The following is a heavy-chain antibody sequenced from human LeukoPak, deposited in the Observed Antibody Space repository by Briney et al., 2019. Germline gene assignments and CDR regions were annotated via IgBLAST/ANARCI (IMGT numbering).Heavy chain of an antibody. CDR1: GGTFSSYA. Sequence: ASVKVSCKASGGTFSSYAVSWVRQAPGQGLEWMGGIIPIFGTANYAQKFQGRVTITTDESTSTAYMELSSLRSEDTAVYYCARQRGGYCGVDTCSYYFDYWGQGTLVTVST. V-gene: IGHV1-69*05. D-gene: IGHD2-21*02. CDR2: IIPIFGTA. J-gene: IGHJ4*02. CDR3: ARQRGGYCGVDTCSYYFDY.